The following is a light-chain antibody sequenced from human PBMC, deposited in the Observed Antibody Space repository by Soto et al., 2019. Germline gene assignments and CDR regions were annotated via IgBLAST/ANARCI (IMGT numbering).Light chain of an antibody. CDR3: AAWDDSLNGVV. CDR1: SSNIGTNT. CDR2: TND. Sequence: QSVLTQPTSASGTPGQRVTFSCSGSSSNIGTNTVNWYQHLPGTAPKLLIYTNDQRPSGVPDRFSGSKSGTSASLAISGLQSEDEADYYCAAWDDSLNGVVFGGGTKLTVL. V-gene: IGLV1-44*01. J-gene: IGLJ2*01.